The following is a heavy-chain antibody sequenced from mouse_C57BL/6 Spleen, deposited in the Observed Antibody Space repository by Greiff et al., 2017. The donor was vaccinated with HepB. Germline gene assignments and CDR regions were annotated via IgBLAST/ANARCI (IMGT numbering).Heavy chain of an antibody. CDR3: AIDYGSSSAWFAY. D-gene: IGHD1-1*01. CDR1: GYTFTSYD. J-gene: IGHJ3*01. V-gene: IGHV1-85*01. Sequence: QVQLKESGPELVKPGASVKLSCKASGYTFTSYDINWVKQRPGQGLEWIGWIYPRDGSTKYNEKFKGKATLTVDTSSSTAYMELHSLTSEDSSVYFCAIDYGSSSAWFAYWGQGTLVTVSA. CDR2: IYPRDGST.